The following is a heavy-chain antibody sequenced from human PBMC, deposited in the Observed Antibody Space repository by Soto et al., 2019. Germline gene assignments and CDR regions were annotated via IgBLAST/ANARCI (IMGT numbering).Heavy chain of an antibody. V-gene: IGHV4-34*01. J-gene: IGHJ4*02. D-gene: IGHD6-6*01. CDR2: INHSGST. Sequence: TSETLSLTCAVYGGSFSGYYWSWIRQPPGKGLEWIGEINHSGSTNYNPSLKSRVTISVDTSKNQFSLKLSSVTAADTAVYYCAMISSSSGFGYWGQGTLVTVSS. CDR3: AMISSSSGFGY. CDR1: GGSFSGYY.